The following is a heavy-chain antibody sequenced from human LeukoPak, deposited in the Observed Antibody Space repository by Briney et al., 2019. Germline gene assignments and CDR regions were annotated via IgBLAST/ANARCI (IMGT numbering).Heavy chain of an antibody. J-gene: IGHJ3*02. CDR3: ARGGGSFNAFDI. CDR1: GGSISSGGYS. D-gene: IGHD1-26*01. CDR2: IYYSGST. Sequence: KASETLSLTCAVSGGSISSGGYSWSWIRQPPGKGLEWIGYIYYSGSTYYNPSLKSRVTISVDTSKNQLSLKLSSVTAADTAVYYCARGGGSFNAFDIWGQGTMVTVSS. V-gene: IGHV4-30-4*07.